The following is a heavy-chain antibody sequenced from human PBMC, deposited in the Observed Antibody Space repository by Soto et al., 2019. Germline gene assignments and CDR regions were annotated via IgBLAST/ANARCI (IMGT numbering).Heavy chain of an antibody. CDR2: IKSKNDGGTT. D-gene: IGHD2-21*02. V-gene: IGHV3-15*07. Sequence: GGSLRLSCAASGFTFSNAWMNWVRQAPGKGLEWVGRIKSKNDGGTTDYAAPVKGRFTISRDDSKNTLYLQMNSLKTEDTAVYYCTTVPCIYCGGDSRDYWGQGTLVTVSS. J-gene: IGHJ4*02. CDR3: TTVPCIYCGGDSRDY. CDR1: GFTFSNAW.